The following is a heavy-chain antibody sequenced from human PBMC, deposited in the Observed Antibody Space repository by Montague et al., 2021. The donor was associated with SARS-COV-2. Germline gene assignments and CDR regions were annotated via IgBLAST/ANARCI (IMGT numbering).Heavy chain of an antibody. J-gene: IGHJ4*02. Sequence: SETLSLTCAVYGGSFSGYYWNWIRQPPGKGLEWTGEINHSGSTNYNPSLKSRVTMSVDTSKNQFSLKLSSVTAADTAVYYCARGARQGYGFGLGSLDSWGQGTLVSVSS. CDR3: ARGARQGYGFGLGSLDS. CDR2: INHSGST. V-gene: IGHV4-34*01. CDR1: GGSFSGYY. D-gene: IGHD3-10*01.